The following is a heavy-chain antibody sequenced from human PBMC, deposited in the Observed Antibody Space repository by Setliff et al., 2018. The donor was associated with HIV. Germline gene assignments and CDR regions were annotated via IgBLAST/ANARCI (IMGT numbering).Heavy chain of an antibody. J-gene: IGHJ6*02. CDR2: IYYSYSSGST. Sequence: PSETLSLTCTVSGDSISSGDYYWSWIRQPPGKGLEWIGSIYYSYSSGSTYYNPSLKSRVTISVDTSKDQFSLKLSSVTAADTAVYYCAREDYYYYGMDVWGQGTTVTVSS. V-gene: IGHV4-39*07. CDR3: AREDYYYYGMDV. CDR1: GDSISSGDYY.